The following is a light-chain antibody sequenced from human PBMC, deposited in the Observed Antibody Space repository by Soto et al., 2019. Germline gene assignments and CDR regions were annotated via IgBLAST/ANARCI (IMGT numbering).Light chain of an antibody. V-gene: IGKV3-15*01. CDR2: GAS. CDR3: QHYGSSPRT. J-gene: IGKJ1*01. CDR1: QSVSSN. Sequence: IGMTQYPATLSLSPGERATLSCRASQSVSSNLAWYQQKPGQAPRLLIYGASTRATGIPARFSGSGSETDFTLTISRLEPEDFAVYYCQHYGSSPRTFGQGTKG.